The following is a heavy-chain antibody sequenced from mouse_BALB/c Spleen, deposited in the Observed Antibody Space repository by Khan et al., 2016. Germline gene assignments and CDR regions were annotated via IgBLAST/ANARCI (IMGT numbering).Heavy chain of an antibody. J-gene: IGHJ3*01. Sequence: QVQLKQSGAELVKPGASVKMSCKTSGYTFTSYNMHWVKQTPGQGLEWIGAIYPGNGDTSYNQKFKGKATLTADKSSSTAYMQLSSLTSEDSAVYYFARASDSYGSSFSRFVHWGQGTLVTVSA. CDR1: GYTFTSYN. CDR2: IYPGNGDT. CDR3: ARASDSYGSSFSRFVH. V-gene: IGHV1-12*01. D-gene: IGHD1-1*01.